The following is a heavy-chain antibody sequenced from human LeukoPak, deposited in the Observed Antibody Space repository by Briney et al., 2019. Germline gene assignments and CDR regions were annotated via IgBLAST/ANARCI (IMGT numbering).Heavy chain of an antibody. V-gene: IGHV1-18*01. CDR2: ISAYNGNT. Sequence: ASVKVSCKASGYTFTSYGISWVRQAPGQGLEWMGWISAYNGNTNYAQKLQGRVTMTTDTSTSTAYMELRSLRSDDTAVYYCAREDLFEYSSSPSPDYWGQGTLVTVSS. CDR3: AREDLFEYSSSPSPDY. J-gene: IGHJ4*02. D-gene: IGHD6-6*01. CDR1: GYTFTSYG.